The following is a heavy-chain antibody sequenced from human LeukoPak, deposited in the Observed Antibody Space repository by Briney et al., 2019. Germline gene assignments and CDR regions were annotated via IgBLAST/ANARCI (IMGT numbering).Heavy chain of an antibody. D-gene: IGHD7-27*01. CDR1: GFTFSDYY. J-gene: IGHJ6*03. CDR3: ARVRYLGYYYYYYYMDV. V-gene: IGHV3-11*04. Sequence: GGSLRLSCAASGFTFSDYYMSWIRQAPGKGLEWVSYISSSGSTIYYADSVKGRFTTSRDNAKNSLYLQMNSLRAEDTAVYYCARVRYLGYYYYYYYMDVWGKGTTVTVSS. CDR2: ISSSGSTI.